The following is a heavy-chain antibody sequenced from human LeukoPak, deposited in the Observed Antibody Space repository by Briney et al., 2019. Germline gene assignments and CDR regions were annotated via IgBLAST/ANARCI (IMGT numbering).Heavy chain of an antibody. J-gene: IGHJ4*02. CDR2: ISSSSSYI. Sequence: SGGSLRLSCAASGFTFSSYSMNWVRQAPGKGLEWVSSISSSSSYIYYADSVKGRFTISRDNAKNSLYLQMNSLRAEDTAVYYCASSDSSGCYFPFDYWGQGTLVTVSS. V-gene: IGHV3-21*01. CDR3: ASSDSSGCYFPFDY. CDR1: GFTFSSYS. D-gene: IGHD3-22*01.